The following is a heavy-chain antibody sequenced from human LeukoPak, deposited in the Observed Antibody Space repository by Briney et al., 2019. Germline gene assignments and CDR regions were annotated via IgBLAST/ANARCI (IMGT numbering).Heavy chain of an antibody. CDR3: AREGGGDYDSSGYPHDAFDI. D-gene: IGHD3-22*01. CDR1: GFTVSSNY. CDR2: VYSGGST. Sequence: GASLRLSCAASGFTVSSNYMSWVRQAPGKGLDWVSVVYSGGSTYYADSVKGRFTISRDNSKNTLYLQMNSLRAEDTAVYYCAREGGGDYDSSGYPHDAFDIWGQGTMVTVSS. V-gene: IGHV3-53*01. J-gene: IGHJ3*02.